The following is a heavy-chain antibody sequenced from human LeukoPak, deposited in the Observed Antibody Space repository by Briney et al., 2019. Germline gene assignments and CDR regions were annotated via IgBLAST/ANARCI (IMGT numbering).Heavy chain of an antibody. D-gene: IGHD3-16*02. CDR1: GYTFTSYD. J-gene: IGHJ4*02. CDR3: ARDWTDDYVWGSYRTSDY. V-gene: IGHV1-2*02. Sequence: ASVKVSCKASGYTFTSYDINWVRQAPGQGLEWMGWINPNSGGTNYAQKFQGRVTMTRDTSISTAYMELSRLRSDDTAVYYCARDWTDDYVWGSYRTSDYWGQGTLVTVSS. CDR2: INPNSGGT.